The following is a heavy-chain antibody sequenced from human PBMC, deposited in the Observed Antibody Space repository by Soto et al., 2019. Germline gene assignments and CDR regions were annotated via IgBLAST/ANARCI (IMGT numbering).Heavy chain of an antibody. Sequence: QVQLVESGGGVVQPGRSLRLSCAASGFTFSSYGMHWVRQAPGKGLEWVAVISYDGSNKYYADSVKGRFTISRDNSKNTLYLQMTSLRAEDTAVYYCANLYDSSGYYLSAPAIWGQGTMVTVSS. D-gene: IGHD3-22*01. CDR3: ANLYDSSGYYLSAPAI. CDR1: GFTFSSYG. J-gene: IGHJ3*02. V-gene: IGHV3-30*18. CDR2: ISYDGSNK.